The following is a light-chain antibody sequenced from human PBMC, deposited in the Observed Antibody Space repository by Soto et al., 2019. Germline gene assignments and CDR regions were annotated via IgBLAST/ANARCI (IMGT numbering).Light chain of an antibody. V-gene: IGKV3-11*01. CDR3: QQRSNWPPPLT. CDR1: QSVSSY. Sequence: EIVLTQSPATLSLSPGERATLSCRASQSVSSYLAWYQQKPGQAPRLLIYDASNRATGIPARFSGSGSGTDFTLTISSLEPEDFAVYDCQQRSNWPPPLTFGPGTKVDSK. CDR2: DAS. J-gene: IGKJ3*01.